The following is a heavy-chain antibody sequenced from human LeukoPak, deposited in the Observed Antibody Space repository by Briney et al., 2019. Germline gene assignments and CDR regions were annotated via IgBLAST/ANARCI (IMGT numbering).Heavy chain of an antibody. CDR2: ISGSGDDT. D-gene: IGHD3-10*02. Sequence: GGSLRLSCAASGFTFSSYAMNWVRQAPGKGLEWVSSISGSGDDTYYADSVKGRFTISRDNAKNSLYLQMNSLRAEDTAVYYCAELGITMIGGVWGKGTTVTISS. J-gene: IGHJ6*04. CDR3: AELGITMIGGV. CDR1: GFTFSSYA. V-gene: IGHV3-23*01.